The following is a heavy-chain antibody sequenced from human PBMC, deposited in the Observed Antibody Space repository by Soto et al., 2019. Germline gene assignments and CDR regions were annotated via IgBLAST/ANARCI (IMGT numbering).Heavy chain of an antibody. CDR2: IYYSGST. Sequence: QVQLQESGPGLVKPSQTLSLTCTVSGGSISSGGYYWSWIRQHPGKGLEWIGYIYYSGSTYYNPSLKSRVTIAVDTSKNQFSLRLSSVTAADTAVYYCARGVTMVRGVIHTPYFDYWGQGTLVTVSS. CDR1: GGSISSGGYY. CDR3: ARGVTMVRGVIHTPYFDY. J-gene: IGHJ4*02. D-gene: IGHD3-10*01. V-gene: IGHV4-31*03.